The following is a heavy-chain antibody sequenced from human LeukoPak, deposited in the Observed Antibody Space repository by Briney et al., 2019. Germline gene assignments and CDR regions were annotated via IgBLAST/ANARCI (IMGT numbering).Heavy chain of an antibody. D-gene: IGHD6-13*01. Sequence: GESLKISCKGSGYSFTSYWIGWVRQMPGKGLEWMGIIYPGDSDTRYSPSFQGQVTISADKSISTAYLQWSSLKASDTAMYYCARLKRSSWDGDWFDPWGQGTLVTVSS. CDR3: ARLKRSSWDGDWFDP. CDR2: IYPGDSDT. J-gene: IGHJ5*02. CDR1: GYSFTSYW. V-gene: IGHV5-51*01.